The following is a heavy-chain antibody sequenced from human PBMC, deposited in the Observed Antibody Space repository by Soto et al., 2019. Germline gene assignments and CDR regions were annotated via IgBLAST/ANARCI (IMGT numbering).Heavy chain of an antibody. V-gene: IGHV3-23*01. J-gene: IGHJ6*02. CDR2: ISDSGDTT. Sequence: EVQLLESGGGLGQPGGSLRLSCAASGFIFNNYGMSWARQAPGKGLEWVSGISDSGDTTHYADSVKGRFIISRDYSKNTLYLEMNSLRREDTAVYYCARNGTDMFGGMYVWGQGTTVTVSS. D-gene: IGHD1-1*01. CDR1: GFIFNNYG. CDR3: ARNGTDMFGGMYV.